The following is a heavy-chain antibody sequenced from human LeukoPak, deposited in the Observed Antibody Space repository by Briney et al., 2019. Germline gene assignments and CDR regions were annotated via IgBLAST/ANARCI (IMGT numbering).Heavy chain of an antibody. CDR2: ISYIGST. Sequence: SETLSLTCAVSADSFSSHHWTWIRQPPGKGLEWIGYISYIGSTNYNPSLKSRVTISIDTSKNQFSLKLTSVTAADTAVYYCARDLVTVTKGFDIWGQGTMVSVSS. CDR3: ARDLVTVTKGFDI. V-gene: IGHV4-59*11. CDR1: ADSFSSHH. D-gene: IGHD4-17*01. J-gene: IGHJ3*02.